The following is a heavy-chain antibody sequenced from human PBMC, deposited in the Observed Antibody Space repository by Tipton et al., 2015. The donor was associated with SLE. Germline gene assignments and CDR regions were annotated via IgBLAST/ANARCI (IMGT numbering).Heavy chain of an antibody. V-gene: IGHV1-69*01. Sequence: QSGAEVKKPGSSVKVSCKASGGTFSSYAISWVRQAPGQGLEWMGGIILILGTANYAQKFQGRVTITADESTSTAYMELSSLRSEDTAVYYCEYYDTTGYYFDYWGQGTLVTVSS. D-gene: IGHD3-22*01. J-gene: IGHJ4*02. CDR1: GGTFSSYA. CDR3: EYYDTTGYYFDY. CDR2: IILILGTA.